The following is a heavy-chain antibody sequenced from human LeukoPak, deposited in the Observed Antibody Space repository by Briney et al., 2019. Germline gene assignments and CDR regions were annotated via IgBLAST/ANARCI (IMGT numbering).Heavy chain of an antibody. J-gene: IGHJ4*02. D-gene: IGHD4-23*01. V-gene: IGHV5-51*01. CDR3: ARHTTVGGSLRFDY. Sequence: GESLKISCKGSGYGFSSYWIGWVRQMPGKGLEYMGIICPGDSDTRYSQSFQGQVTISADRSITTAYLQWSSLKASDTAMYYCARHTTVGGSLRFDYWGQGTLVSVSS. CDR2: ICPGDSDT. CDR1: GYGFSSYW.